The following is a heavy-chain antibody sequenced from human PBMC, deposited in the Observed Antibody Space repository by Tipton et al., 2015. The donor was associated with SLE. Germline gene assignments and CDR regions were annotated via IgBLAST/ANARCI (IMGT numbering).Heavy chain of an antibody. V-gene: IGHV4-4*07. CDR2: IYPSGSI. J-gene: IGHJ4*02. CDR3: VGDYASGSYRFDY. CDR1: GDSINSHY. D-gene: IGHD3-10*01. Sequence: TLSLTCTVSGDSINSHYWSWIRQPAGKGLQWIGRIYPSGSINYNPSLTSRVTMSVDTSKNQFSLRLTSVTAADTAVYYCVGDYASGSYRFDYWGQGILVTVSS.